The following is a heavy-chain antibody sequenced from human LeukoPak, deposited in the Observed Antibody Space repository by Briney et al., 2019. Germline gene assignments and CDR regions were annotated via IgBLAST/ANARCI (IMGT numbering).Heavy chain of an antibody. CDR1: GGSISSGSYY. Sequence: SQTLSLTCTVSGGSISSGSYYWSWIRQPAGKGLEWIGRIYTSGSTNYNPSLKSRVTISVDTSKNQFSLKLSSVTAADTAVYYCARDTGVYGEDYWGQGILVTVSS. J-gene: IGHJ4*02. CDR3: ARDTGVYGEDY. CDR2: IYTSGST. V-gene: IGHV4-61*02. D-gene: IGHD4-17*01.